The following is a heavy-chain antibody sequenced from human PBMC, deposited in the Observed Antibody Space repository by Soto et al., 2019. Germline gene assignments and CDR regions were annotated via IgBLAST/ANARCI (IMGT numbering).Heavy chain of an antibody. D-gene: IGHD6-13*01. CDR2: IVPIYRTA. V-gene: IGHV1-69*13. CDR3: ARARKTGPSYPQLDLYYFDY. CDR1: GGTFSSYR. J-gene: IGHJ4*02. Sequence: SVKVSCQASGGTFSSYRINWVRQAPGQGLEWVGGIVPIYRTADYAQKFQRRVTITADESARTSYMELRSLQSQDTAVYYCARARKTGPSYPQLDLYYFDYWGQGTLVTVSS.